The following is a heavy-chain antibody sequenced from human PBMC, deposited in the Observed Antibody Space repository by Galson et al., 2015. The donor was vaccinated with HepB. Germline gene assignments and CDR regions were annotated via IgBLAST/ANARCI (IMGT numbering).Heavy chain of an antibody. CDR1: GFTFSSYW. CDR3: VGAGAGDY. D-gene: IGHD6-19*01. Sequence: SLRLSCAASGFTFSSYWMHWVRHAPGKGLVWVSRINSDGSSTSCADSVKGRFTISRDNAKNTLYLQMNSLRAEDTAVYDCVGAGAGDYWGQGTLVTVSS. J-gene: IGHJ4*02. CDR2: INSDGSST. V-gene: IGHV3-74*01.